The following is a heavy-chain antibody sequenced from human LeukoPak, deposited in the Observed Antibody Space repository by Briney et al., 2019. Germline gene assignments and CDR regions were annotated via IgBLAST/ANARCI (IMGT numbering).Heavy chain of an antibody. J-gene: IGHJ3*02. Sequence: GGSLRLSCAASGFTFSSYWMTWVRQAPGKGLEWVANIKEDGGEGYYVDSVKGRFTVSRDNAKNSLYLQLTSLRAEDTAVYYCAKDDPPNRAFGAFDIWGQGTMVTVSS. D-gene: IGHD2/OR15-2a*01. CDR3: AKDDPPNRAFGAFDI. V-gene: IGHV3-7*03. CDR1: GFTFSSYW. CDR2: IKEDGGEG.